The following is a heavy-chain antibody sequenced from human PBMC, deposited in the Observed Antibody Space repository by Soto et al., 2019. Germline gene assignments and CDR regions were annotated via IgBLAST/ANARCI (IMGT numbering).Heavy chain of an antibody. V-gene: IGHV3-23*01. CDR2: MTNNGDAT. D-gene: IGHD5-18*01. CDR1: GFTFSSYA. CDR3: AKARAPVYSYGKIDD. J-gene: IGHJ4*02. Sequence: GGSLRLSCAASGFTFSSYAMNWVRQAPGKGLEWVSSMTNNGDATYYADSVKGRFTISRDNSKSTVFLRMNSLRAEDTAVYYCAKARAPVYSYGKIDDWGQGSLVTLA.